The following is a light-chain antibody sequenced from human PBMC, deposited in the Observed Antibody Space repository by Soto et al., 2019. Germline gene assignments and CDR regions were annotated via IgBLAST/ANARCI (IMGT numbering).Light chain of an antibody. CDR1: QSVSNN. J-gene: IGKJ4*01. Sequence: EIVMTQSPATLSVSPGERVTLSCRASQSVSNNLAWYQQKPGQAPRLLIYGATATATGILARFSGSGSGTEFTLTISSLQSEDFAVYYCQQHNAWPLTFGGGTKVEIK. CDR3: QQHNAWPLT. CDR2: GAT. V-gene: IGKV3-15*01.